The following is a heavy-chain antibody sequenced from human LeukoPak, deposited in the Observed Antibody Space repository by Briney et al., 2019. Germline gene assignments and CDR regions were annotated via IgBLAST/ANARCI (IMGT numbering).Heavy chain of an antibody. D-gene: IGHD2-15*01. CDR2: ISGSGGTT. Sequence: PGGSLRLSCAASGFTFSSYAMHWVRQAPGKGLEWVSTISGSGGTTSYADSVKGRFTISRDNSKSTLYLQMNSLRAEDTAVYYCAKSGDCDGGSCDSDYWGQGTLVTVSS. V-gene: IGHV3-23*01. CDR1: GFTFSSYA. J-gene: IGHJ4*02. CDR3: AKSGDCDGGSCDSDY.